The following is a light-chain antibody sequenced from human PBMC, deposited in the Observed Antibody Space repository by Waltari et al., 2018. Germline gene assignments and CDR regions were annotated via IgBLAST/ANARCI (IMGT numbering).Light chain of an antibody. Sequence: QSALTQPASMSGSPGQSITISCTGTSSDLGGYNFVSWYQQHPGKAPKVLIYEGTKRPSGISNRFSGSKSGNTASLTISGLQAEDEADYYCCSYAGRITFVVFGGGTKLTVL. J-gene: IGLJ2*01. CDR2: EGT. V-gene: IGLV2-23*01. CDR3: CSYAGRITFVV. CDR1: SSDLGGYNF.